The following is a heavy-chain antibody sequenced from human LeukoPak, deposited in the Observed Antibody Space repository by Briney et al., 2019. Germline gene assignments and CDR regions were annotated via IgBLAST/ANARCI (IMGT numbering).Heavy chain of an antibody. J-gene: IGHJ4*02. D-gene: IGHD3-22*01. V-gene: IGHV3-53*01. CDR3: ARAGVYYDSSGYYALDY. CDR1: GFTVSSNY. CDR2: IYSGGST. Sequence: GGSLRLSCAASGFTVSSNYMNWVRQAPGKGLEWVSVIYSGGSTYYADSVKGRFTISRDNSKNTLYLQMNSLRAEDTAVYYCARAGVYYDSSGYYALDYWGQGTLVTVSS.